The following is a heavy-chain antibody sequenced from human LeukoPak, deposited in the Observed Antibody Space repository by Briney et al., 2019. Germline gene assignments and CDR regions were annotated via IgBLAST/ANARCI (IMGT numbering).Heavy chain of an antibody. CDR3: ARALAVAGTMYVH. J-gene: IGHJ1*01. D-gene: IGHD6-19*01. Sequence: GASVKVSCKASGCTFTGYYMHWVRQAPGQGLEWMGWINPNSGGTNYAQKFQGRVTMTRDTSISTAYMELSRLRSDDTAVYYCARALAVAGTMYVHWGQGTLVTVSS. V-gene: IGHV1-2*02. CDR2: INPNSGGT. CDR1: GCTFTGYY.